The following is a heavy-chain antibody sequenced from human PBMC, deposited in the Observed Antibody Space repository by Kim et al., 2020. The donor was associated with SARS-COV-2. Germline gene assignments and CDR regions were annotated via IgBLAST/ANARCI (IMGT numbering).Heavy chain of an antibody. J-gene: IGHJ6*01. CDR3: ARHYYDSSGSPVDYYYYYG. Sequence: SETLSLTCTVSGGSISSYYWSWIRQPPGKGLEWIGYIYYSGSTNYNPSLKSRVTISVDTSKNQFSLKLSSVTAADTAVYYCARHYYDSSGSPVDYYYYYG. CDR2: IYYSGST. D-gene: IGHD3-22*01. CDR1: GGSISSYY. V-gene: IGHV4-59*01.